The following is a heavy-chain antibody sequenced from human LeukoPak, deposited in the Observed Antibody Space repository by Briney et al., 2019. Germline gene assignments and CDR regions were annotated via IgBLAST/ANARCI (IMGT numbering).Heavy chain of an antibody. D-gene: IGHD3-22*01. J-gene: IGHJ4*02. Sequence: PGGSLRLSCAASGFTVSSNYMSWVRQAPGKGLEWVLVIYSGGSTYYADSAKGRFTISRDNSKNTLYLQMNSLRAEDTAVYYCASPSSDSSGYYPTFDYWGQGTLVTVSS. CDR2: IYSGGST. V-gene: IGHV3-53*01. CDR1: GFTVSSNY. CDR3: ASPSSDSSGYYPTFDY.